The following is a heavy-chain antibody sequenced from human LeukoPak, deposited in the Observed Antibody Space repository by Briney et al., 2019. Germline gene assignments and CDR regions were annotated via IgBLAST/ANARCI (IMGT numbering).Heavy chain of an antibody. CDR1: GFTFSSYG. Sequence: GRSLRLSCAASGFTFSSYGMHWVRQAPGKGLEGVAVISYDVSNKYHADSVKGRFTISRDNSKNTLYLQMNSLRAEDTAVYYCARGHCSGGSRYPNWFDPWGQGTLVTVSS. V-gene: IGHV3-30*03. CDR3: ARGHCSGGSRYPNWFDP. J-gene: IGHJ5*02. D-gene: IGHD2-15*01. CDR2: ISYDVSNK.